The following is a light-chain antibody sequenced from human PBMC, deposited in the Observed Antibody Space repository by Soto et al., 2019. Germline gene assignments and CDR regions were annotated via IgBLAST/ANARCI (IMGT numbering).Light chain of an antibody. J-gene: IGKJ4*01. Sequence: EIVLTQSPGTLSLSPGERATLSCRASQSVGTYLAWYQQKPGQAPRLLIYDASDRATGIPARFSGSGSGTDFTLTISSLEPEDFAVYYCQQRINWPPVTFGGGTKVDNK. CDR3: QQRINWPPVT. CDR2: DAS. CDR1: QSVGTY. V-gene: IGKV3-11*01.